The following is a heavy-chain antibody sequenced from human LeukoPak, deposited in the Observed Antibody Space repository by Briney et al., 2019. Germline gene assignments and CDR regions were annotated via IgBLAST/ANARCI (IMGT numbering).Heavy chain of an antibody. D-gene: IGHD3-9*01. Sequence: GASVKVSCKASGYTFTSYYMHWVRQAPGQGPEWMGIINPSGGSTSYAQKFQGRVTMTRDTSTSTVYMELSSLRSEDTAVYYCARDLTYYDILTGYYSRYYFDYWGQGTLVTVSS. CDR1: GYTFTSYY. CDR2: INPSGGST. J-gene: IGHJ4*02. V-gene: IGHV1-46*01. CDR3: ARDLTYYDILTGYYSRYYFDY.